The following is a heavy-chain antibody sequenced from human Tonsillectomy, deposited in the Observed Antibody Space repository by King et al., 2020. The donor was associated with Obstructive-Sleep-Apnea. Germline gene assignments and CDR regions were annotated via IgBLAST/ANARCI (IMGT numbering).Heavy chain of an antibody. J-gene: IGHJ4*02. CDR2: IRNKANNYAT. V-gene: IGHV3-73*01. CDR3: VSITSEYSNSSSVLDY. D-gene: IGHD6-6*01. CDR1: GFTFSGST. Sequence: VQLVESGGGLVQPGGSLKLSCAASGFTFSGSTMHWVRQASGKGLEWVGRIRNKANNYATAFAASVKGRFTISRDDSENTASLQMNSLITEDTAMYYCVSITSEYSNSSSVLDYWGQGTLVTVSS.